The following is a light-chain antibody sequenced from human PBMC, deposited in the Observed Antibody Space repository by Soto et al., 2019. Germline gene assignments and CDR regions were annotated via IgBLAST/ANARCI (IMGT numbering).Light chain of an antibody. J-gene: IGKJ1*01. V-gene: IGKV3-11*01. CDR1: QSVSSY. Sequence: EFVLTQSPATLPLSPGERATLSCRASQSVSSYLAWYQQKPGQAPRLLIYDASNRATGIPARFSGTGSGTDFTLTINILHAEDVVVYCWQGRTCRSIAFGQGTKVDI. CDR2: DAS. CDR3: QGRTCRSIA.